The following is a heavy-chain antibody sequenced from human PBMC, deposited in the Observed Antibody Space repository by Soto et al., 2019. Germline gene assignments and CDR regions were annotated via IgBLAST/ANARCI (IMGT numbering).Heavy chain of an antibody. J-gene: IGHJ4*02. CDR2: ISGSGGST. D-gene: IGHD3-3*01. V-gene: IGHV3-23*01. CDR1: GFTFSSYA. Sequence: GGSLRLSCAASGFTFSSYAMSWVRQAPGKGLEWVSAISGSGGSTYYADSVKGRFTISRDNSKNTLYLQMNSLRAEDTAVYYCAKLPYYDFWSGYLGGGYFDYWGQGTLVTVSS. CDR3: AKLPYYDFWSGYLGGGYFDY.